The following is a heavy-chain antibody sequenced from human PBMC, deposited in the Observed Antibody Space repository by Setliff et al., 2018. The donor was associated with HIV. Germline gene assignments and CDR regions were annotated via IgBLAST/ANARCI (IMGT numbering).Heavy chain of an antibody. Sequence: GASVKVSCKASGGTFSGHAVNWVRQAPGQGVEWMGEIIPLFGTAHYAQRFQDRVTITADGSTSTAYMELSGLRSADTAVYYCARAPAHEHASGWFSSSNRFDPWGQGTLVTVSS. D-gene: IGHD6-19*01. CDR3: ARAPAHEHASGWFSSSNRFDP. CDR1: GGTFSGHA. CDR2: IIPLFGTA. J-gene: IGHJ5*02. V-gene: IGHV1-69*13.